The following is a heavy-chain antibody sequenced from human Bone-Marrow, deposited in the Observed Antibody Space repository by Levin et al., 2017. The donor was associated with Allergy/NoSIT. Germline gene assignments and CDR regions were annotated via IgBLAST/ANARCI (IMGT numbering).Heavy chain of an antibody. V-gene: IGHV3-23*01. CDR1: GFTFSNYA. CDR2: ISASGVLT. Sequence: GGSLRLSCAASGFTFSNYAMTWVRQAPGKGLEWLSSISASGVLTYSADSVKGRFTISRDNSRNTLFLQMNGLRGDDTAVYYCGLGWLASFFGGQGTLVTVSS. D-gene: IGHD6-19*01. CDR3: GLGWLASFF. J-gene: IGHJ4*02.